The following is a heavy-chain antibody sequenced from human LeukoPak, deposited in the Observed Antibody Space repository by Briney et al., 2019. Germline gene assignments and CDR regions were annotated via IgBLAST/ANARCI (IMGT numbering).Heavy chain of an antibody. CDR1: GFTVSSNY. Sequence: PGGSLRLSCAASGFTVSSNYMSWVRQAPGKGLEWVSVIYSGGSTYYADSVKGRFTISRDNSKNTLYLQMNSPRAEDTAVYYCARNIGQRFLEWLLSDGMDVWGQGTTVTVSS. J-gene: IGHJ6*02. CDR2: IYSGGST. V-gene: IGHV3-66*02. CDR3: ARNIGQRFLEWLLSDGMDV. D-gene: IGHD3-3*01.